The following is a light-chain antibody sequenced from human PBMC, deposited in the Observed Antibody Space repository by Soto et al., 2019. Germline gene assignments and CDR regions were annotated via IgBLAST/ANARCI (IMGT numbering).Light chain of an antibody. CDR1: SGHSTYA. Sequence: QAVVTQSPSASASLRASVKLTCTLSSGHSTYAIAWHQQQPEKGPRYLMKLNSDGSHSKGDGIPDRFSGSSSGAERYLTISSLQSEDEADYYCQTWGTGPLVFGGGTKVTVL. J-gene: IGLJ2*01. CDR2: LNSDGSH. V-gene: IGLV4-69*01. CDR3: QTWGTGPLV.